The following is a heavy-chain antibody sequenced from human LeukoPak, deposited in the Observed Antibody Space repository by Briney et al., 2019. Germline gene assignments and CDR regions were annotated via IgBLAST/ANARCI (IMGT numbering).Heavy chain of an antibody. CDR3: ARERLAVAGTREFDY. CDR1: GYTFPSYG. D-gene: IGHD6-19*01. V-gene: IGHV1-18*01. J-gene: IGHJ4*02. CDR2: ISAYNGNT. Sequence: ASVKVSCKASGYTFPSYGISWVRQAPGQGLEWMGWISAYNGNTNYAQKLQGRVTMTTDTSTSTAYMELRSLRSDDTAVYYCARERLAVAGTREFDYWGQGTLVTVSS.